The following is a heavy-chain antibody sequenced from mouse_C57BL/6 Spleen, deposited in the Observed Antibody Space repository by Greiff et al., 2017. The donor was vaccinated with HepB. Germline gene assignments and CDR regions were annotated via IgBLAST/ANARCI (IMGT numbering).Heavy chain of an antibody. CDR1: GYTFTSYW. CDR2: IYPGSGST. J-gene: IGHJ2*01. Sequence: QVQLQQSGAELVKPGASVKMSCKASGYTFTSYWITWVKQRTGQGLEWIGDIYPGSGSTNYNEKFKSKATLTVDTSSSTAYMQLRSLTSEDSAVYYCARSWGYDLDYWGQGTTLTVSS. V-gene: IGHV1-55*01. D-gene: IGHD2-2*01. CDR3: ARSWGYDLDY.